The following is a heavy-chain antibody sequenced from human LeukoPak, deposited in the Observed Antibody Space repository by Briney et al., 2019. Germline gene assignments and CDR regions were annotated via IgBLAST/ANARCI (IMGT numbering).Heavy chain of an antibody. CDR3: ARASRDFWSGSKGYFDY. D-gene: IGHD3-3*01. Sequence: SETLSLTCTVSGGSISSYYWSWIRHPPGKGLEWIGYIYYSGSTNYNPSLKSRVTISVDTSKNQFSLKLSSVTAADTAVYYCARASRDFWSGSKGYFDYWGQGTLVTVSS. V-gene: IGHV4-59*01. CDR2: IYYSGST. J-gene: IGHJ4*02. CDR1: GGSISSYY.